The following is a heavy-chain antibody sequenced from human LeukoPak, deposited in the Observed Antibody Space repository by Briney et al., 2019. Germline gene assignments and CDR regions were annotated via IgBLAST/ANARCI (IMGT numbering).Heavy chain of an antibody. D-gene: IGHD2-15*01. CDR1: GYTFTTYD. J-gene: IGHJ3*02. V-gene: IGHV1-8*01. Sequence: GASVKVSCKASGYTFTTYDINWVRQATGQGLEWMGWMNPNSGNTGYAQKFQGRVTMTRNTSISTAYMELSSLRSEDTAVYYCARGLVVLAATSWAFDIWGHGIMVTVSS. CDR3: ARGLVVLAATSWAFDI. CDR2: MNPNSGNT.